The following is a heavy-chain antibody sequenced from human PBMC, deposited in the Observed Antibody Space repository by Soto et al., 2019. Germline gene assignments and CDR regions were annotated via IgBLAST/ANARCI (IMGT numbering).Heavy chain of an antibody. CDR2: IYYSGST. CDR1: GASISSYY. J-gene: IGHJ6*02. V-gene: IGHV4-59*01. D-gene: IGHD5-12*01. Sequence: SETLSLTCTVSGASISSYYWSWIRQPPGKGLEWIGYIYYSGSTNYNPSLKSRVTISVDTSKNQFSLKLSSVTAADTAVYYCASVGGGYDQKYYYYGMDVWGQGTTVTVSS. CDR3: ASVGGGYDQKYYYYGMDV.